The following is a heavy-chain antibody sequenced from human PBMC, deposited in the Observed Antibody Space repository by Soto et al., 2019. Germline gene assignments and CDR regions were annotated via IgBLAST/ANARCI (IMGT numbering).Heavy chain of an antibody. CDR3: ARESFPTYYYYGMDV. Sequence: EASVKVSCKASGYTFTNYYMQWVRQAPGQGLEWMGIINPSGGSTSYAERFQGRVTMTRDTSTSTFYMDLSSLTSDDTAVYYCARESFPTYYYYGMDVWGQGTTVTVSS. CDR1: GYTFTNYY. J-gene: IGHJ6*02. V-gene: IGHV1-46*01. CDR2: INPSGGST.